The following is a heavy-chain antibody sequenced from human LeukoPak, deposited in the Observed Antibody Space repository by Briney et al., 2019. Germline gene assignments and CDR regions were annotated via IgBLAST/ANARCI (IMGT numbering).Heavy chain of an antibody. D-gene: IGHD6-19*01. V-gene: IGHV4-39*01. Sequence: PSETLSLTCTVSGGSISSVSYYWGWIRQSPGKGLECIGSIFYNGRVFYNPSLKSRVTISVDTSKNQFSLRLNSVTAADTSVYYCARISYSSCINYWGQGTLVTVS. CDR2: IFYNGRV. CDR1: GGSISSVSYY. J-gene: IGHJ4*02. CDR3: ARISYSSCINY.